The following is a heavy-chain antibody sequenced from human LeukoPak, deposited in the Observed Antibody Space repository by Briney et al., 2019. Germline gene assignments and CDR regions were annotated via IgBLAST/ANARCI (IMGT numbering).Heavy chain of an antibody. CDR2: ISSSGSTV. Sequence: GGSLRLFCAASGFIFSDYYMTWIRQAPGKGLEGVSYISSSGSTVKYADSVKGRFTISRDNAKDSLYLQLNSLRAEDTAVYYCARERIAARPVYFDYWGRGTLVTVSS. D-gene: IGHD6-6*01. V-gene: IGHV3-11*01. CDR1: GFIFSDYY. J-gene: IGHJ4*02. CDR3: ARERIAARPVYFDY.